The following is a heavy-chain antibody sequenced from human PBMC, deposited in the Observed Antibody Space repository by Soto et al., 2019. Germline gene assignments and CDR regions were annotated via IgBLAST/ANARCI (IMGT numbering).Heavy chain of an antibody. Sequence: QVQLVQSGAEVKKPGSSVKVSCKASGGTFSSYAISWVRQAPGQGLEWMGGIIPIFGTANYAQKFQGRVTITADESTSTAYMELSSLRSEDTAVYYCATCTSCQPHHYYYYGMDVWGQGTTVSVSS. CDR2: IIPIFGTA. CDR3: ATCTSCQPHHYYYYGMDV. CDR1: GGTFSSYA. D-gene: IGHD2-2*01. J-gene: IGHJ6*02. V-gene: IGHV1-69*01.